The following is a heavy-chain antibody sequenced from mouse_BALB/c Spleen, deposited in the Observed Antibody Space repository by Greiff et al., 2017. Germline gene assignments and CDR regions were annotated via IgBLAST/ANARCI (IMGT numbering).Heavy chain of an antibody. CDR3: ASTYYRYDRAMDY. CDR1: GYTFTSYV. Sequence: EVKLQESGPELVKPGASVKMSCKASGYTFTSYVMHWVKQKPGQGLEWIGYINPYNDGTKYNEKFKGKATLTSDKSSSTAYMELSSLTSEDSAVYYCASTYYRYDRAMDYWGQGTSVTVSS. D-gene: IGHD2-14*01. CDR2: INPYNDGT. J-gene: IGHJ4*01. V-gene: IGHV1-14*01.